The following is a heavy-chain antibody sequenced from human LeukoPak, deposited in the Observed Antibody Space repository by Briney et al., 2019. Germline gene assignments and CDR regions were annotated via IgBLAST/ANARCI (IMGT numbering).Heavy chain of an antibody. CDR1: GGSISSYY. CDR2: IYYSGST. V-gene: IGHV4-59*01. CDR3: ARAGFYYDSSGYNDAFDI. D-gene: IGHD3-22*01. Sequence: SETLSLTCTVSGGSISSYYWSWIRQPPGKGLEWIGYIYYSGSTNYNPSLKSRVTISVDTSKNQFSLKLSSVTAADTAVYYCARAGFYYDSSGYNDAFDIWGQGTMVTVSS. J-gene: IGHJ3*02.